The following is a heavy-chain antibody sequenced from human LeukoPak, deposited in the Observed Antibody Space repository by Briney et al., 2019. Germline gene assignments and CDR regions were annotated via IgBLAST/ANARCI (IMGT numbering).Heavy chain of an antibody. J-gene: IGHJ6*02. D-gene: IGHD3-10*01. V-gene: IGHV4-61*01. CDR2: IYYSGST. Sequence: PSETLSLTCTVSGGSVSSGSYYWSWIRQPPGRGLEWIGYIYYSGSTNYNPSLKSRVTISVDTSKNQFSLKLSSVTAADTAVYYCARVIILPGSGSYVTGPSPRYYYYGMDVWGQGTTVTVSS. CDR3: ARVIILPGSGSYVTGPSPRYYYYGMDV. CDR1: GGSVSSGSYY.